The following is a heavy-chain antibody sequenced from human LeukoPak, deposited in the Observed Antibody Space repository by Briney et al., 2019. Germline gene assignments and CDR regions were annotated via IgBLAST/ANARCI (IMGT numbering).Heavy chain of an antibody. D-gene: IGHD3-9*01. Sequence: SVKVSCKASGDTFSSYAISWVRQAPGQGLEWMGRIIPILGIANYAQKFQGRVTITADKSTSTAYMELSSLRSEDTAVYYCARDQDILTGFDYWGQGTLVTVSS. CDR3: ARDQDILTGFDY. CDR2: IIPILGIA. J-gene: IGHJ4*02. V-gene: IGHV1-69*04. CDR1: GDTFSSYA.